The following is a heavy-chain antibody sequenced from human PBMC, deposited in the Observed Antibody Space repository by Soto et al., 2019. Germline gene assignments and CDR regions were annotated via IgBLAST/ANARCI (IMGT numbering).Heavy chain of an antibody. V-gene: IGHV4-39*01. D-gene: IGHD1-26*01. CDR3: ARTARTGIVGATKDAFDI. CDR1: GGSISSSSYY. Sequence: PSETLSLTCTVSGGSISSSSYYWGWIRQPPGKGLEWIGSIYYSGSTYYNPSLKSRVTISVDTSKNQFSLKLSSVTAADTAVYYCARTARTGIVGATKDAFDIWGQGTMVTVSS. J-gene: IGHJ3*02. CDR2: IYYSGST.